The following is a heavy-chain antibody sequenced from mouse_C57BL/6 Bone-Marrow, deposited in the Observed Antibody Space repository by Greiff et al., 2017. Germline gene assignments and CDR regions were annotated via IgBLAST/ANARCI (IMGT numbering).Heavy chain of an antibody. J-gene: IGHJ1*03. CDR3: AIDYCGSSYDWYFDV. D-gene: IGHD1-1*01. Sequence: VQLQQSGPELVKPGASVTISCKASGYAFSSSGMNWVKQRPGKGLEWIGRIYPGDGDTNYNGKFKGKATLTADKSSSTAYMQLRSLASEDSAVYFCAIDYCGSSYDWYFDVWGKGTMVTVSS. CDR2: IYPGDGDT. CDR1: GYAFSSSG. V-gene: IGHV1-82*01.